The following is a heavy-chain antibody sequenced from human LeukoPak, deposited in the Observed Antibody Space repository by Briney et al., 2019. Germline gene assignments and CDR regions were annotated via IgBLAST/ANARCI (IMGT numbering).Heavy chain of an antibody. CDR1: GFPFIEYS. CDR3: AKEAPYGYGMDV. Sequence: PGGSLRLSCTASGFPFIEYSMTWVRQAPGKGLEWSSYIGFDSGNTKYADSVRGRFTISADKAKNSLYLQMNSLRAEDTALYYCAKEAPYGYGMDVWGQGTTVTVSS. J-gene: IGHJ6*02. CDR2: IGFDSGNT. V-gene: IGHV3-11*05. D-gene: IGHD4-17*01.